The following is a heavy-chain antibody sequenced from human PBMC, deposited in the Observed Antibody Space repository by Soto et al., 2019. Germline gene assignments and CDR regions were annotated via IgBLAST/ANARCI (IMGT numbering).Heavy chain of an antibody. J-gene: IGHJ5*02. CDR3: AMCITMVRGVWFDP. Sequence: PSETLSLTCAVSGGSISSSNWWGWVRQPPGKGLEWIGEIYHSGSTNYNPSLKSRVTISVDKSKNQFSLKLSSVTAADTAVYYCAMCITMVRGVWFDPWGQGTLVTVSS. CDR1: GGSISSSNW. V-gene: IGHV4-4*02. D-gene: IGHD3-10*01. CDR2: IYHSGST.